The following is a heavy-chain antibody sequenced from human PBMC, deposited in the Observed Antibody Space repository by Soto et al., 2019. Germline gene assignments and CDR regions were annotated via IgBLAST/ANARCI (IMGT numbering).Heavy chain of an antibody. CDR2: INSDGSST. Sequence: EVQLVESGGGLVQPGGSLRLSCAASGFTFSSYWMHWVRQAPGKGLVCVSRINSDGSSTSYADSVKGRFTISRDNAKNTLYLQMNSLRAEDTAVYYCARIMWNYYDSSGSDAFDIWGQGTMVTVSS. V-gene: IGHV3-74*01. CDR3: ARIMWNYYDSSGSDAFDI. CDR1: GFTFSSYW. J-gene: IGHJ3*02. D-gene: IGHD3-22*01.